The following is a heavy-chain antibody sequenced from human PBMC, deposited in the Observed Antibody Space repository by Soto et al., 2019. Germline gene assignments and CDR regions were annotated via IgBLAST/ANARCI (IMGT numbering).Heavy chain of an antibody. D-gene: IGHD1-1*01. CDR2: INPSGGST. CDR3: ARHSTGTYDC. CDR1: GYTFTNYY. J-gene: IGHJ4*02. V-gene: IGHV1-46*03. Sequence: GASVKVSCKASGYTFTNYYMHWVRQAPGQGLEWMGIINPSGGSTSYAQKFQGRVTMTRDTSTSTVYMDLSSLRSEDTAVYYCARHSTGTYDCWGQGTLVTVSS.